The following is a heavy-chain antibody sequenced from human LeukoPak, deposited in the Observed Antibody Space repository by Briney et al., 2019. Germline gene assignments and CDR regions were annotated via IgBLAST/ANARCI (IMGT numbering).Heavy chain of an antibody. V-gene: IGHV7-4-1*02. CDR3: ARKGYYGSGSYYNY. CDR2: INTNTGNP. CDR1: RYTFTSYY. D-gene: IGHD3-10*01. J-gene: IGHJ4*02. Sequence: ASVKVSCKASRYTFTSYYMHWVRQAPGQGLEWMGWINTNTGNPTYAQGFTGRFVFSLDTSVSTAYLQISSLKAEDTAVYYCARKGYYGSGSYYNYWGQGTLVTVSS.